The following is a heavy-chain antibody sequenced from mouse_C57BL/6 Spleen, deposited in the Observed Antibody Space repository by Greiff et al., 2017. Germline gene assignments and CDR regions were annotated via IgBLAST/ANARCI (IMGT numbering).Heavy chain of an antibody. CDR2: IYPRSGNT. CDR1: GYTFTSYG. D-gene: IGHD1-1*01. J-gene: IGHJ1*03. Sequence: QVQLKQSGAELARPGASVKLSCKASGYTFTSYGISWVKQRTGQGLEWIGEIYPRSGNTYYNEKFKGKATLTADKSSSTAYMELRSLTSEDSAVYFCARIGDYYGSSYGFDVWGTGTTVTVSS. V-gene: IGHV1-81*01. CDR3: ARIGDYYGSSYGFDV.